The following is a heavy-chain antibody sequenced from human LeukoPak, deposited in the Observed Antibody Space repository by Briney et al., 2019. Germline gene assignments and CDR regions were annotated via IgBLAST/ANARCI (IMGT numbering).Heavy chain of an antibody. V-gene: IGHV5-51*01. J-gene: IGHJ4*02. D-gene: IGHD5-18*01. Sequence: GESLKISCKGSGYSFTNYWIGWVRQMPGKGLEWMGIIYRGDSDTRYSPSLQGQVTISTDKSISTAYLQWSSLKASDTAMYYCARSPDTVYFDSWGQGTLVTVPS. CDR3: ARSPDTVYFDS. CDR1: GYSFTNYW. CDR2: IYRGDSDT.